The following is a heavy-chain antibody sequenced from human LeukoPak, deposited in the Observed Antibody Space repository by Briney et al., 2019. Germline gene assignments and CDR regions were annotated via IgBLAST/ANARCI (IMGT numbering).Heavy chain of an antibody. J-gene: IGHJ4*02. Sequence: GRSLRLSCAASGFTFSSYGMHWVRQAPGKGLEWVAVIWYDGSNKYYADSAKGRFTISRDNSKNTLYLQMNSLRAEDTAVYYCARDLELELPYWGQGTLVTVSS. CDR1: GFTFSSYG. CDR2: IWYDGSNK. V-gene: IGHV3-33*01. D-gene: IGHD1-7*01. CDR3: ARDLELELPY.